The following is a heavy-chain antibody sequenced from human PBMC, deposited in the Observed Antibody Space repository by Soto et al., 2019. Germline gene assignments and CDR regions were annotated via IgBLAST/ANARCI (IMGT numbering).Heavy chain of an antibody. Sequence: EVQLVESGGGLVKPGGSLRLSCAASGFTFSSYSMNWVRQAPGKGLEWVSSISSSSSYIYYADSVKGRFTISRDNAKNSLYLQMSSLRAEDTAVYYCARDYCSGGSCFLNWFDPWGQGTLVTVSS. CDR2: ISSSSSYI. CDR3: ARDYCSGGSCFLNWFDP. D-gene: IGHD2-15*01. V-gene: IGHV3-21*01. J-gene: IGHJ5*02. CDR1: GFTFSSYS.